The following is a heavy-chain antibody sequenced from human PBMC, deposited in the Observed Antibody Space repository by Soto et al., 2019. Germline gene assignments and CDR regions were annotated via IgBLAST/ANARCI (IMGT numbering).Heavy chain of an antibody. D-gene: IGHD4-17*01. Sequence: TGGSLRLSCAASGFTFSGSAMHWVRQASGKGLEWVGRIRSKANSYATAYAASVKGRFTISRDDSKNTAYLQMNSLKTEDTAVYYCTRRIETTVFDYWGQGTLVTVSS. V-gene: IGHV3-73*01. CDR1: GFTFSGSA. J-gene: IGHJ4*02. CDR2: IRSKANSYAT. CDR3: TRRIETTVFDY.